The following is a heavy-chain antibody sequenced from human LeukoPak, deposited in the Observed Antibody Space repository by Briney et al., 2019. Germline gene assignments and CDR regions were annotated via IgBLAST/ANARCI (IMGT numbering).Heavy chain of an antibody. CDR2: IYSGGST. V-gene: IGHV3-66*01. CDR1: GFTVSSNY. CDR3: ARGLRGVVVVAATEYYYYGMDV. Sequence: GGSLRLSCAASGFTVSSNYMSWVRQAPGKGLEWVSVIYSGGSTYYADSVKGRFTISRDNSKNTLYLQMNSLRAEDTAVYYCARGLRGVVVVAATEYYYYGMDVWGQGTTVTVSS. J-gene: IGHJ6*02. D-gene: IGHD2-15*01.